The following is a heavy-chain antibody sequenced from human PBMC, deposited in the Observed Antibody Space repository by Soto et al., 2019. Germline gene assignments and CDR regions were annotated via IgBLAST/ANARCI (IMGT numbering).Heavy chain of an antibody. V-gene: IGHV4-59*01. D-gene: IGHD3-22*01. CDR1: GGSISSYY. Sequence: SETLSLTCTVSGGSISSYYWSWIRQPPGKGLEWIGYIYYSGSTNYNPSLKSRVTISVDTSKNQFSLKLSSVTAADTAVYYCARHYYDSSGYYLGVFDYWGQGTTVTV. J-gene: IGHJ4*03. CDR3: ARHYYDSSGYYLGVFDY. CDR2: IYYSGST.